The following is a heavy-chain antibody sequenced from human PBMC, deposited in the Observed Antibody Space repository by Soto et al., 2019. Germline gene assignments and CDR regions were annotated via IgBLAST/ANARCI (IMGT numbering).Heavy chain of an antibody. V-gene: IGHV1-24*01. J-gene: IGHJ4*02. CDR3: ATGTLRWLLQFYVY. CDR2: FDPEDGET. D-gene: IGHD1-26*01. CDR1: GYTLTELS. Sequence: ASVKVSCKVSGYTLTELSMHWVRQAPGKGLEWMGGFDPEDGETIYAQKFQGRVTMTEDTSTDTAYMELSSLRSEDTAVYYCATGTLRWLLQFYVYWGQGTLVTVSS.